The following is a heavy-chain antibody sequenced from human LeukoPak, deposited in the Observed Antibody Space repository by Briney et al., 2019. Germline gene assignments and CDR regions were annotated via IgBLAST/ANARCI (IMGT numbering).Heavy chain of an antibody. D-gene: IGHD6-13*01. CDR2: ISWDGGST. V-gene: IGHV3-43*01. CDR1: GFTFDDYT. J-gene: IGHJ4*02. Sequence: GGSLRLSCAASGFTFDDYTMHWVRQAPGKGLEWVSLISWDGGSTYYADSVKGRFTISRDNSKNSLYLQMNSLRTEDTALYYCAKDVSSSWYNFWSDWGQGTLVTVSS. CDR3: AKDVSSSWYNFWSD.